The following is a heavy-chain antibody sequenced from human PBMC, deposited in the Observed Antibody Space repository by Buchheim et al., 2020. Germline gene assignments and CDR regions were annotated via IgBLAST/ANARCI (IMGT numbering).Heavy chain of an antibody. V-gene: IGHV4-39*01. J-gene: IGHJ4*02. Sequence: QLQLQESGPGLVKPSETLSLTCSVSGDSITSSSHYWGWIRQPPGKGLEWIGNILYNGNTYSSPSLRSRVAVIADTSKKQFPLMLNSVTAADTAVYYCATQRRDGYNFWDYWGQGIL. D-gene: IGHD5-24*01. CDR1: GDSITSSSHY. CDR2: ILYNGNT. CDR3: ATQRRDGYNFWDY.